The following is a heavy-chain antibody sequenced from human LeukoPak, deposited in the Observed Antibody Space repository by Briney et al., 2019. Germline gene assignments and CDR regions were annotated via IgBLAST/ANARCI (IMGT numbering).Heavy chain of an antibody. V-gene: IGHV1-2*02. J-gene: IGHJ4*02. CDR2: FNPNSGGT. CDR1: GYTFTGYY. D-gene: IGHD6-13*01. Sequence: GASVKVSCKASGYTFTGYYMHWVRQAPGQGLEWMGWFNPNSGGTNYAQKFQGRVTMTRDTSISTAYMELSRLRSDDTVVYYCARVVTAAAGTDWYYFDYWGQGTLVTVSS. CDR3: ARVVTAAAGTDWYYFDY.